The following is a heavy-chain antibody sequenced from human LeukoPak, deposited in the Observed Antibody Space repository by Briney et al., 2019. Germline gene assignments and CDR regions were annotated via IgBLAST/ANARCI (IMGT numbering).Heavy chain of an antibody. Sequence: GGSLRLSCAASGFTFISYAMSWVRQAPGKGLEWVSAISGSVGSTYYADSVTGRFTISRDNSKNTLYLQMNSLRAEDTAVYYCAKNSYYDFRRAHFDYWGQGTLVTVSS. CDR2: ISGSVGST. D-gene: IGHD3-3*01. J-gene: IGHJ4*02. V-gene: IGHV3-23*01. CDR3: AKNSYYDFRRAHFDY. CDR1: GFTFISYA.